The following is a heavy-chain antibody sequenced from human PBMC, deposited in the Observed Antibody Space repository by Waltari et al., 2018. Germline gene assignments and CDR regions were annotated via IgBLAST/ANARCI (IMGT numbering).Heavy chain of an antibody. J-gene: IGHJ4*02. V-gene: IGHV1-2*02. CDR1: GYTFTSYD. CDR2: INPNSGGT. D-gene: IGHD4-17*01. CDR3: ARERGYGDPIDY. Sequence: QVQLVQSGAEVKKPGASVKVSCKASGYTFTSYDINWVRQATGQGLEWMGWINPNSGGTNYAQKFQGRVTMTRDTSISTAYMELSRLRSDDTAVYYCARERGYGDPIDYWGQGTLVTVSS.